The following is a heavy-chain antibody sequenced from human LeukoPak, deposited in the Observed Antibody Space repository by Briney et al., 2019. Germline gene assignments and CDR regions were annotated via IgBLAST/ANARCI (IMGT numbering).Heavy chain of an antibody. J-gene: IGHJ6*03. D-gene: IGHD3-16*01. CDR1: GGSISSSSYY. Sequence: SETLSLTCTVSGGSISSSSYYWGWIRQPPGKGLEWIGSIYYSGSTYYNPSLKSRVTISVDTSKNQFSLKLNSVTAADTAMYYCARDLGLYMDVWGKGTTVTISS. V-gene: IGHV4-39*07. CDR3: ARDLGLYMDV. CDR2: IYYSGST.